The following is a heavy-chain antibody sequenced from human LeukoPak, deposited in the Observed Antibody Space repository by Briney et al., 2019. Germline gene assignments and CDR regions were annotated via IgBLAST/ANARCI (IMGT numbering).Heavy chain of an antibody. CDR2: IFYSGST. Sequence: SETLSLTCTVSGGSISTSNYYWGWIRQPPGKGLEWIGNIFYSGSTYYSPSLRSRVTISLDTSRNQFSLKLNSVTAADTAVYYCARAPPRVVVTTSWFDPWGQGTLVTVSS. D-gene: IGHD2-21*02. CDR3: ARAPPRVVVTTSWFDP. J-gene: IGHJ5*02. V-gene: IGHV4-39*07. CDR1: GGSISTSNYY.